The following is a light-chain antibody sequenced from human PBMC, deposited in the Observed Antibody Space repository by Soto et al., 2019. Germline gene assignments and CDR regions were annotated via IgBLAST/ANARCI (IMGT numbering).Light chain of an antibody. CDR3: CAYAGSDTLI. V-gene: IGLV2-11*01. CDR1: SSDVGSSNY. J-gene: IGLJ1*01. CDR2: DVA. Sequence: QSVPTQPRSVSGSPGQTVTISCTGSSSDVGSSNYMSWYQQHPGEAPKLVIYDVAQRPSGVPDRLSGSRSGKTASLTISDLQPDDEADYYCCAYAGSDTLIFGSGTKVTV.